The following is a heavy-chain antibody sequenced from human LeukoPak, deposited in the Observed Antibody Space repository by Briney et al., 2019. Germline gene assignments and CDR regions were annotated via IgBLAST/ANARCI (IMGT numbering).Heavy chain of an antibody. CDR1: GFTFSDRY. CDR3: ARRRDSGSLQHFDY. Sequence: GGSLRLSCVAAGFTFSDRYMSWIRQAPGKGMEWVAYISPSADNIHYADSVKGRFTISRDNAKNSLYLQMNSLRAEDTAVYYCARRRDSGSLQHFDYWGQGTLVTVSS. D-gene: IGHD1-26*01. J-gene: IGHJ4*02. CDR2: ISPSADNI. V-gene: IGHV3-11*01.